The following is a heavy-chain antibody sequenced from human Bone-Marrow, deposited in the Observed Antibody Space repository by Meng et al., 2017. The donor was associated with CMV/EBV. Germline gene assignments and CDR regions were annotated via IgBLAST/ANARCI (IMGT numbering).Heavy chain of an antibody. D-gene: IGHD6-19*01. CDR2: LNPDTGAT. CDR1: GYTFTDFY. V-gene: IGHV1-2*02. Sequence: ASVKVSCKASGYTFTDFYVHWVRQAPGQGLEWMGRLNPDTGATKYAQKFQGRVTLTRDTSSDTASMDLTRLTSDDTAVYYCVRGPQNGWYGEFAYWGQGPRVTGSS. J-gene: IGHJ4*02. CDR3: VRGPQNGWYGEFAY.